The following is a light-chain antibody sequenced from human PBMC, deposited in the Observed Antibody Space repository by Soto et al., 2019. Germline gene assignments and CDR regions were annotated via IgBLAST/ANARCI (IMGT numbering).Light chain of an antibody. Sequence: SPSTLSASVGDRVTITCRASQSISSWLAWYKQKPGRAPNLLIYDASTLQSGVSSRFSGSGSGTEFTLTISSLQPEDFATYYCQQTNSFPFTFGPGTKVDIK. V-gene: IGKV1-5*01. CDR3: QQTNSFPFT. J-gene: IGKJ3*01. CDR1: QSISSW. CDR2: DAS.